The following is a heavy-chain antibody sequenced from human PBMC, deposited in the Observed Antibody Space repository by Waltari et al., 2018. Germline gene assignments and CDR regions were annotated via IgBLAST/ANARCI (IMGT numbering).Heavy chain of an antibody. Sequence: EVQLVESGGALVQPGGSLRLSCAASGFTFSNSWLSWVRQAPGEGLEWVANIKGNGGEEYYVDSVKGRFTISRDNAKNSLYLQMNSLRAEDTALYYCAREDGGDAFDIWGQGTMVTVSS. CDR3: AREDGGDAFDI. J-gene: IGHJ3*02. CDR1: GFTFSNSW. V-gene: IGHV3-7*01. CDR2: IKGNGGEE.